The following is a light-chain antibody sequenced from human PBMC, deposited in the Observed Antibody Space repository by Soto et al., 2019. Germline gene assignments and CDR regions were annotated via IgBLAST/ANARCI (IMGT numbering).Light chain of an antibody. J-gene: IGKJ1*01. CDR2: KAA. V-gene: IGKV1-5*03. CDR1: QTISSW. Sequence: DIRMTQSPSTLSGYVGDRVTITSRASQTISSWLAWYQQKPGKAHKLLIEKAATLKSGVPSRFIGSGSGTEFPLTIRSLQPDDFATYYCQHYNSYSESFGQGTKVELK. CDR3: QHYNSYSES.